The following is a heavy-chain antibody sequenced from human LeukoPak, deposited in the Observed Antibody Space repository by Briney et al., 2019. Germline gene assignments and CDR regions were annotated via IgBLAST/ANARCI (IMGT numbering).Heavy chain of an antibody. Sequence: SETLSLTCAVSGRSFSGYYWSWIRQPPGKGLEWIGEINHSGSTNYNPSLKSRVTISVDTSKNQFSLKLSSVTAADTAVYYCARVRYSSSWRAFDIWGQGTMVTVSS. D-gene: IGHD6-13*01. J-gene: IGHJ3*02. CDR2: INHSGST. CDR3: ARVRYSSSWRAFDI. CDR1: GRSFSGYY. V-gene: IGHV4-34*01.